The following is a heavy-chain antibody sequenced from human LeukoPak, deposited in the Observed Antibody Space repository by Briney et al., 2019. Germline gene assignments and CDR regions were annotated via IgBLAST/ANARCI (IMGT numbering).Heavy chain of an antibody. CDR2: IIPIFGTA. Sequence: SVKVSCKASGGTFSSYAISWVRQAPGQGLEWMGGIIPIFGTANYAQKFQGRVTITADESTSTAYMELSSLRSEDTAVYYCARERGDGYVSSFFDYWGQGTLVTVSS. J-gene: IGHJ4*02. CDR1: GGTFSSYA. CDR3: ARERGDGYVSSFFDY. D-gene: IGHD5-24*01. V-gene: IGHV1-69*13.